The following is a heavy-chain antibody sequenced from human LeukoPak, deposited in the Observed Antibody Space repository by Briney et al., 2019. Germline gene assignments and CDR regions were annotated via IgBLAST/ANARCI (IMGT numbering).Heavy chain of an antibody. CDR2: IYYSGST. CDR1: GGSISGHY. CDR3: ARAAIVAMFDY. V-gene: IGHV4-59*11. Sequence: SETLSLTCTVSGGSISGHYWSWIRQPPGKGLEWIGYIYYSGSTNYNPSLKSRVTISVDTSKNQFSLKLSSVTAADTAVYYCARAAIVAMFDYWGQGTLVTVSS. J-gene: IGHJ4*02. D-gene: IGHD3-22*01.